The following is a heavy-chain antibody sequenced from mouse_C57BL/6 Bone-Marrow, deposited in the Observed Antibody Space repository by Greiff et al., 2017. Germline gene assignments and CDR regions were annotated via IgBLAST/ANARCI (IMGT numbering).Heavy chain of an antibody. CDR1: GFTFSSYA. CDR2: ISSGGDYI. V-gene: IGHV5-9-1*02. J-gene: IGHJ1*03. D-gene: IGHD1-1*01. CDR3: TRGLITTLVADWYFEV. Sequence: EVKLVESGEGLVKPGGSLKLSCAASGFTFSSYAMSWVRQTPGKRLEWVAYISSGGDYIYYADNVKGRFTLSRDNAGNTLYLEMSSLKSEDTAMYYCTRGLITTLVADWYFEVWGTGTTVTVAS.